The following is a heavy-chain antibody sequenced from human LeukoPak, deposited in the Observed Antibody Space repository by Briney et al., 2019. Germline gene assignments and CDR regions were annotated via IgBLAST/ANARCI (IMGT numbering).Heavy chain of an antibody. CDR3: ARDKVGRNWFDP. Sequence: PSETLSLTCTVCGDSMSSYYWSWIRQPPGKGLEWIGYIYYSGSTNYNPSLKSRVTISVDTSKNQFSLKLSSVTAADTAVYHCARDKVGRNWFDPWGQGTLVTVSS. V-gene: IGHV4-59*01. CDR1: GDSMSSYY. J-gene: IGHJ5*02. CDR2: IYYSGST.